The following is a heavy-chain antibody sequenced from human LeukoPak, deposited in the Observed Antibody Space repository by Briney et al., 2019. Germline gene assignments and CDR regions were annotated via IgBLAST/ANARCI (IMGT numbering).Heavy chain of an antibody. CDR1: GGSISSSNW. V-gene: IGHV4-4*02. CDR2: IYHSGST. J-gene: IGHJ2*01. D-gene: IGHD2-2*01. CDR3: ARAREIVVVPAARVVGATRYFDL. Sequence: PSGTLSLTCAVSGGSISSSNWWSWVRQPPGKGLEWIGEIYHSGSTNYNPSLKSRVTISVDKSKNQFSLKLSSVTAADTAVYYCARAREIVVVPAARVVGATRYFDLWGRGTLVTVSS.